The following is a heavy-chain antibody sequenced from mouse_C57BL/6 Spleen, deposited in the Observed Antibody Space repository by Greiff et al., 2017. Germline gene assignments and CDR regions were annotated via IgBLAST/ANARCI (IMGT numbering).Heavy chain of an antibody. V-gene: IGHV1-50*01. Sequence: VQLQQPGAELVKPGASVKLYCKASGYTFTSYWMQWVKQRPGQGLEWIGEIDPSDSYTNYNQKFKGKATLTVDTSASTAYMQLSSLTSEDSAVYYCARYVGPYAMDYWGQGTSVTVSS. J-gene: IGHJ4*01. CDR3: ARYVGPYAMDY. CDR2: IDPSDSYT. CDR1: GYTFTSYW.